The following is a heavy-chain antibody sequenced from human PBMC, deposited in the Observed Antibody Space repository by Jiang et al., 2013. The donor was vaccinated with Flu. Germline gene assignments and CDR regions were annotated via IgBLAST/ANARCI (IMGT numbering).Heavy chain of an antibody. J-gene: IGHJ4*02. V-gene: IGHV3-30*01. Sequence: FTISRDNSKNTLYLQMNSLRAEDTAVYYCARLSVTVIDYWGQGTLVTVSS. CDR3: ARLSVTVIDY. D-gene: IGHD4-17*01.